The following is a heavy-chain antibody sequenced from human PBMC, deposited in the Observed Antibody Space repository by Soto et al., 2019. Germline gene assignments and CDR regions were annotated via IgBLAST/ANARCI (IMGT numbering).Heavy chain of an antibody. CDR3: ARNDCRRTWCYNDFFDP. CDR1: GYNFNGYD. D-gene: IGHD3-10*01. J-gene: IGHJ5*02. V-gene: IGHV1-2*02. CDR2: INPNGGDT. Sequence: ASVKVSCKASGYNFNGYDIHWVRQAPGQGLEWMGWINPNGGDTTYAQKFQGRVTMTRDTSINTAYLELNRLKSDDTAVYYCARNDCRRTWCYNDFFDPRGQGTRVTVSA.